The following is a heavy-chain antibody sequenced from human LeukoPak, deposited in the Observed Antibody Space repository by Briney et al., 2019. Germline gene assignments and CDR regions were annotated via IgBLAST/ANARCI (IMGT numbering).Heavy chain of an antibody. CDR1: GFTVSSNY. V-gene: IGHV3-66*01. Sequence: GGSLRLSCAASGFTVSSNYMSWVRQAPGKGLEWVSVIYSGGSTYYADSVKGRFTISRDNSKNTLYLQMNSLRAEDTAVYYCARELPRVRGYLATPGDYWGQEPWSPSPQ. D-gene: IGHD3-10*01. CDR2: IYSGGST. J-gene: IGHJ4*01. CDR3: ARELPRVRGYLATPGDY.